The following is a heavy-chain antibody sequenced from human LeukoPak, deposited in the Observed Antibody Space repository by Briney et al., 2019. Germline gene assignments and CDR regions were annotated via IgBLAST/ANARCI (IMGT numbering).Heavy chain of an antibody. J-gene: IGHJ4*02. Sequence: SETLSLTCTVSGDSISNNDYYWGWIRQPPGKGLEWIGSIHFSGSSYNYRGSTTYNPSLKSRVTISIDTSKNQFSLKLSSVTAADTAVYYCARRATMLAGGYFDYWGQGTLVSVSS. CDR1: GDSISNNDYY. CDR3: ARRATMLAGGYFDY. V-gene: IGHV4-39*07. D-gene: IGHD5-12*01. CDR2: IHFSGSSYNYRGST.